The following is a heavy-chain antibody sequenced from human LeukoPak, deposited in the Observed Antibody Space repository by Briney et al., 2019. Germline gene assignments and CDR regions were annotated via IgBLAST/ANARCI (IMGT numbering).Heavy chain of an antibody. J-gene: IGHJ4*02. V-gene: IGHV1-18*04. CDR3: ARAQYSSGPDY. D-gene: IGHD6-19*01. Sequence: ASVKVSCKASGYTFSSYYFHWVRQAPGQGLEWMGWISAYNGNTNYAQKLQGRVTMTTDTSTSTAYMELRSLRSDDTAVYYCARAQYSSGPDYWGQGTLVTVSS. CDR2: ISAYNGNT. CDR1: GYTFSSYY.